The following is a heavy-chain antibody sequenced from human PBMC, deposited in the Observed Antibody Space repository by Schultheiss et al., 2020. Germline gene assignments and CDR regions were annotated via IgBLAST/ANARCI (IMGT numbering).Heavy chain of an antibody. CDR3: ARGAFRRTVLVVYATRGGGSYYYGMDV. CDR1: GFTFSSYG. D-gene: IGHD2-8*02. V-gene: IGHV3-48*01. CDR2: ISSSGSTI. J-gene: IGHJ6*04. Sequence: ESLMISCAASGFTFSSYGMHWVRQAPGKGLEWVSYISSSGSTIYYADSVKGRFTISRDNSKNTLYLQMNSLRAEDTAVYYCARGAFRRTVLVVYATRGGGSYYYGMDVWGKGTTVTVSS.